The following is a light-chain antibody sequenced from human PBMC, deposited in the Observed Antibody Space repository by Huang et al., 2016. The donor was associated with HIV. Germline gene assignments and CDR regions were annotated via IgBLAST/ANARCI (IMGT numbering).Light chain of an antibody. J-gene: IGKJ2*01. CDR3: QQRSAWPRT. Sequence: EIVLTQSPGTLSLAPGERATLSCRTSQSVFSSLAWYQQRPGQAPRVLIYDASNRANRIPARVSGSGSGTDFTLTSSSLEHEDFAVYYCQQRSAWPRTFGQGTKLEIK. CDR1: QSVFSS. V-gene: IGKV3-11*01. CDR2: DAS.